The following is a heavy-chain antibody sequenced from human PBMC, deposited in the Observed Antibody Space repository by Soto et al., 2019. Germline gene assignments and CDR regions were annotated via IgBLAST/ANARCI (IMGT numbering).Heavy chain of an antibody. J-gene: IGHJ4*02. CDR2: IYPSDSDT. D-gene: IGHD6-13*01. CDR3: VRRSDRSSGYVAY. V-gene: IGHV5-51*01. CDR1: GYSFTSYW. Sequence: PGESLKISCKGSGYSFTSYWIGWVRQMPGKGLEWMGIIYPSDSDTRYSPSFQGQVTISADKSISTAYLQWSSLKASDTAMYYCVRRSDRSSGYVAYWGQGTLVTVSS.